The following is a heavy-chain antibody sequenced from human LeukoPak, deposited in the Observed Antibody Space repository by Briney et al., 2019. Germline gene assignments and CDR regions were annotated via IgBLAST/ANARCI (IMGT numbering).Heavy chain of an antibody. V-gene: IGHV1-69*13. D-gene: IGHD2-15*01. CDR1: GYTFTSYG. CDR3: ARHCSGGSCYSGEYYMDV. J-gene: IGHJ6*03. CDR2: IIPIFGTA. Sequence: ASVKVSCKASGYTFTSYGISWVRQAPGQGLEWMGGIIPIFGTANYAQKFQGRVTITADESTSTAYMELSSLRSEDTAVYYCARHCSGGSCYSGEYYMDVWGKGTTVTVSS.